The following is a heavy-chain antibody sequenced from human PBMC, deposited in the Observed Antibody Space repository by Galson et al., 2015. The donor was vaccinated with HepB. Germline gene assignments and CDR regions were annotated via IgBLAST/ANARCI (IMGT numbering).Heavy chain of an antibody. J-gene: IGHJ4*02. CDR2: INPNSGGT. V-gene: IGHV1-2*06. CDR3: ARDHKRSRIAVAGIDY. Sequence: SVKVSCKASGYTFTGYYMHWVRQAPGQGLEWMGRINPNSGGTNYAQKFQGRVTMTRDTSISTAYMELSRLRSDDTAVYYCARDHKRSRIAVAGIDYWGQGTLVTVSS. D-gene: IGHD6-19*01. CDR1: GYTFTGYY.